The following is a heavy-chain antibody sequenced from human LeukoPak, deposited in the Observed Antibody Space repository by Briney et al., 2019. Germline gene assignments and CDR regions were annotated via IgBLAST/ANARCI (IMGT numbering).Heavy chain of an antibody. CDR3: ARDSDSSGSLHGVDGMDV. CDR1: GDSVSSNSAA. CDR2: TYYRSKWYN. D-gene: IGHD3-22*01. Sequence: SQTLSLTRAISGDSVSSNSAAWNWIRQSPSRGLEWLGRTYYRSKWYNDYAVSVKSRITINPDTSKNQFSLQLNSVTPEDTAVYYCARDSDSSGSLHGVDGMDVWGQGTTVTVSS. V-gene: IGHV6-1*01. J-gene: IGHJ6*02.